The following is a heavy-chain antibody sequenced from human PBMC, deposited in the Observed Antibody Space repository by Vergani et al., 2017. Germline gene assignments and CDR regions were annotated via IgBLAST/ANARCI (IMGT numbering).Heavy chain of an antibody. Sequence: EVQLVESGGGLVQPGGSLRLSCAASGFTFSSYWMHWVRQAPGKGLVWVSRINSDGSSTSYADSVKGRFTISRDNAKNTLYLQMNSLRTEDTALYYCVVAGSSSFDYWGQGTLVTVSS. CDR2: INSDGSST. D-gene: IGHD6-6*01. CDR1: GFTFSSYW. J-gene: IGHJ4*02. CDR3: VVAGSSSFDY. V-gene: IGHV3-74*01.